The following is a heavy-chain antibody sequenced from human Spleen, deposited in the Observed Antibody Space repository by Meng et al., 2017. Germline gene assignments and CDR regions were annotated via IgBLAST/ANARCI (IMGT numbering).Heavy chain of an antibody. D-gene: IGHD2/OR15-2a*01. CDR3: ARDPNRGIDY. V-gene: IGHV3-23*01. CDR2: LSGSGVTT. Sequence: GESLKISCAASGFTFSSFGMTWVRQAPGRGLEWLSTLSGSGVTTYYADSVEGRFTISRDISKNTLFLQISSLRAEDTAVYYCARDPNRGIDYWGQGTLVTVSS. CDR1: GFTFSSFG. J-gene: IGHJ4*02.